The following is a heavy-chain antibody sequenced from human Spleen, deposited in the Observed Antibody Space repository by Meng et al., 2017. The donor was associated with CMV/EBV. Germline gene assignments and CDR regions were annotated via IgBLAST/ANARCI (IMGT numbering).Heavy chain of an antibody. CDR2: INPNSGGT. D-gene: IGHD5-18*01. CDR3: ARAPGYMSP. Sequence: ASVKVSCKASGYTFTGYYMHWVRQAPGXGLERMGWINPNSGGTDYAQRFQGRVTMTRDTSISTAYMELSRLRSDDTAVYFCARAPGYMSPWGQGTLVTVSS. V-gene: IGHV1-2*02. J-gene: IGHJ5*02. CDR1: GYTFTGYY.